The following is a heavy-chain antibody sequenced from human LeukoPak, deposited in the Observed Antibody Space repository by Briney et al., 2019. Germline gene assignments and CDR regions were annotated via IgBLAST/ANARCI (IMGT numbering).Heavy chain of an antibody. D-gene: IGHD3-10*01. CDR1: GYTFTSYG. Sequence: ASVKVSCKASGYTFTSYGISWVRQAPGQGLEWMGWINPNSGGTNYAQKFQGRVTMTRDTSISTAYMELSRLRSDDTAVYYCARDLSPYYYGSGSSPWGQGTLVTVSS. J-gene: IGHJ4*02. CDR3: ARDLSPYYYGSGSSP. CDR2: INPNSGGT. V-gene: IGHV1-2*02.